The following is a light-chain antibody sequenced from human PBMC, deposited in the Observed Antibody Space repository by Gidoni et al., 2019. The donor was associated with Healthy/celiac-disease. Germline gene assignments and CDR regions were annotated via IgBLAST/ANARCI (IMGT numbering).Light chain of an antibody. CDR2: DDS. V-gene: IGLV3-21*03. CDR1: NIGSKS. J-gene: IGLJ2*01. CDR3: QVWDSSSDHHVV. Sequence: SYVLTQPPSVSVAPGKTARITCGGNNIGSKSVHWYQQKPGPAPVLVVYDDSDRPSGIPERFSGFNSGNTATLTISRVEAGDEADYYCQVWDSSSDHHVVFGGGTKLTVL.